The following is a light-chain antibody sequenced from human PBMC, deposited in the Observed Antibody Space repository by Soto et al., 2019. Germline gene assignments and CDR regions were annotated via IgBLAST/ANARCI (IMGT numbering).Light chain of an antibody. CDR1: QSVSSNN. CDR2: GAF. V-gene: IGKV3-20*01. CDR3: QQVGSHPPYT. J-gene: IGKJ2*01. Sequence: EIVLTQSPGTLSLSPGEGATLSCRASQSVSSNNLAWYQQKPGRAPRLLIYGAFNRASDIPHRFSGSGSGKDFTLTINQLEAKDFAFYFCQQVGSHPPYTFGQGTKKEI.